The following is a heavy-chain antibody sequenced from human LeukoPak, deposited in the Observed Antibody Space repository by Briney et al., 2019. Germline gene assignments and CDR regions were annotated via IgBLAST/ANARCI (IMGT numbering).Heavy chain of an antibody. CDR3: ARGLWSGYYRYYYYYMDV. CDR2: INHSGST. D-gene: IGHD3-3*01. CDR1: GGSFSGYY. Sequence: KPSETLSLTCAVYGGSFSGYYWSWIRQPPGKGLEWIGEINHSGSTNYNPSLKSRVTISVDTSRNQFSLKLSSVTAADTAVYYCARGLWSGYYRYYYYYMDVWGKGTTVTVSS. V-gene: IGHV4-34*01. J-gene: IGHJ6*03.